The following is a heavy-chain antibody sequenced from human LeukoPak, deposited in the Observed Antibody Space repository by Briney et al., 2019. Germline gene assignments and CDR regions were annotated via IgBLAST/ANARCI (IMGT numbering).Heavy chain of an antibody. V-gene: IGHV3-48*02. D-gene: IGHD5-24*01. CDR1: GFTFSSYS. Sequence: GGPLRLSCAASGFTFSSYSMNWVRQSPGKRREWISYISGTSSIIYYTPSVKGRFIISRDNGKYSLYLQMNSLRDDDTAVYFCARGTWDGDRTFDIWGQGAMVTVSS. CDR3: ARGTWDGDRTFDI. J-gene: IGHJ3*02. CDR2: ISGTSSII.